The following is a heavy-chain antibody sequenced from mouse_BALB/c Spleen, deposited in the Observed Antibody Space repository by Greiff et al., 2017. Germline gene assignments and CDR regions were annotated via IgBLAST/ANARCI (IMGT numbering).Heavy chain of an antibody. CDR3: ARVPGRKYYFDY. J-gene: IGHJ2*01. Sequence: VHLVESGPGLVAPSQSLSITCTVSGFSLTSYGVHWVRQPPGKGLEWLGVIWAGGSTNYNSALMSRLSISKDNSKSQVFLKMNSLQTDDTAMYYCARVPGRKYYFDYWGQGTTLTVSS. D-gene: IGHD1-3*01. CDR1: GFSLTSYG. CDR2: IWAGGST. V-gene: IGHV2-9*02.